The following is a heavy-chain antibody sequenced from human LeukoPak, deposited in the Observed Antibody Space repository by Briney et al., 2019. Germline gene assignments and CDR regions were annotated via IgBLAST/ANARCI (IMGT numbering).Heavy chain of an antibody. J-gene: IGHJ4*02. V-gene: IGHV3-48*03. CDR1: GFTFSSYE. Sequence: GGSLRLSCAASGFTFSSYEMNWVRQAPGKGLEWVSYISSSGNTIYYADSVKGRFTISRDSAKNTLYLQMNSLRADDTAVYFCARRVVAALYDYWGQGTLVTVSS. CDR2: ISSSGNTI. CDR3: ARRVVAALYDY. D-gene: IGHD2-15*01.